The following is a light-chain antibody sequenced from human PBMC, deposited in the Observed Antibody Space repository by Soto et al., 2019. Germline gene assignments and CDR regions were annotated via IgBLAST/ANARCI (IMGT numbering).Light chain of an antibody. J-gene: IGKJ2*01. Sequence: AIQMTQSPSSLSASVGDRVTITCRASQGIRNDLGWYQQKPGKAPKLLIFAASTLQSGVPSRFSGSGSGTDFTLTISSMPTADFAHYYCLQDHNYPYTFGQGTKVDI. V-gene: IGKV1-6*01. CDR1: QGIRND. CDR2: AAS. CDR3: LQDHNYPYT.